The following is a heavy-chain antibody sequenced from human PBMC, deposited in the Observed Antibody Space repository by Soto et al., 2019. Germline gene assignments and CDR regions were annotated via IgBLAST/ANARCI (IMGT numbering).Heavy chain of an antibody. Sequence: EVQLVESGGGLVQPGGSLKLSCAASGFNFGDSAMHWVRQAFGKGLEWVARIRSKANTYVTAYAESVRGRFTISRDDSNNTTYLQMNGLKGDDTAMYYCTRGGAMGLNDYWGQGTLVTVSS. CDR3: TRGGAMGLNDY. J-gene: IGHJ4*02. CDR1: GFNFGDSA. V-gene: IGHV3-73*02. D-gene: IGHD3-16*01. CDR2: IRSKANTYVT.